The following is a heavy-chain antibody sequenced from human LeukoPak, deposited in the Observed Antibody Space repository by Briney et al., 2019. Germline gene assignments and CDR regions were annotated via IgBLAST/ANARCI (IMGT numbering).Heavy chain of an antibody. CDR2: IYPPTGGT. CDR1: GYTFTAYH. Sequence: ASVKVSCKTSGYTFTAYHMHWVRQAPGQGLEFVGWIYPPTGGTVLAGKFQGRVTMTWDTSIAAAYMELSRLRSDDTAVYYCARDRPAVGEYYYYYGMDVWGQGTTVTVSS. CDR3: ARDRPAVGEYYYYYGMDV. V-gene: IGHV1-2*02. D-gene: IGHD6-19*01. J-gene: IGHJ6*02.